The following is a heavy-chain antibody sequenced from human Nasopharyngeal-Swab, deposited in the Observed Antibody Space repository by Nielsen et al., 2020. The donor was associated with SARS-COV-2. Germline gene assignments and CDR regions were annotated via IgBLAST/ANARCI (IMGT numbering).Heavy chain of an antibody. CDR2: IYYSGST. V-gene: IGHV4-59*01. CDR3: ARGGWGNWFDP. D-gene: IGHD3-16*01. J-gene: IGHJ5*02. CDR1: GGSISSYY. Sequence: SETLSLTCTVSGGSISSYYWSWIRQPPGKGLEWIGYIYYSGSTNYNPSLKSRVTISVDTSKNQFSLKLSSVTAADTAVYYCARGGWGNWFDPWGQGTLVTVPS.